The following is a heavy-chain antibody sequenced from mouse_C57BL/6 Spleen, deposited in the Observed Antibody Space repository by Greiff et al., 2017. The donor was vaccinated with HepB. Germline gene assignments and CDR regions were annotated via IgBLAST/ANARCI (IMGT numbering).Heavy chain of an antibody. CDR3: ARSESKYYAMDY. V-gene: IGHV1-69*01. D-gene: IGHD2-5*01. Sequence: QVQLQQPGAELVMPGASVKLSCKASGYTFTSYWMHWVKQRPGQGLEWIGEIDPSDSYTNYNQTFKGKSTLTVDKSSSTAYMQLSSLTSEDSAVYYCARSESKYYAMDYWGQGTSVTVSS. CDR1: GYTFTSYW. J-gene: IGHJ4*01. CDR2: IDPSDSYT.